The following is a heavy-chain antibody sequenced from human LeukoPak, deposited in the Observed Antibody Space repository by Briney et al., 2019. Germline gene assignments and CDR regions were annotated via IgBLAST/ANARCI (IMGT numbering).Heavy chain of an antibody. V-gene: IGHV3-74*01. D-gene: IGHD5-18*01. CDR3: AKDIEQLWMKHDAFDI. J-gene: IGHJ3*02. CDR2: IKSDGSGT. Sequence: GGSLRLSCAASGFPLSNYWMSWVRQAPGKGLVWVSRIKSDGSGTSYADSVKGRFTISRDNAKNTLYLQMNSLRAEDTALYYCAKDIEQLWMKHDAFDIWGQGTMVTVSS. CDR1: GFPLSNYW.